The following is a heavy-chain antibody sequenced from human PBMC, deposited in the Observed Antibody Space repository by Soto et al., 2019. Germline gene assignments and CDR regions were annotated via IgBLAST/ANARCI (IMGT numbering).Heavy chain of an antibody. CDR3: ARANGDLDY. D-gene: IGHD4-17*01. J-gene: IGHJ4*02. CDR2: INHSGST. V-gene: IGHV4-34*01. Sequence: SETLSLTCAVYGGSFSGYYWSWIRQPPGKGLEWIGEINHSGSTNYNPSLKSRVTISVDTSRNQFSLKLSSVTAADTAVYYCARANGDLDYWGQGTLVNVSS. CDR1: GGSFSGYY.